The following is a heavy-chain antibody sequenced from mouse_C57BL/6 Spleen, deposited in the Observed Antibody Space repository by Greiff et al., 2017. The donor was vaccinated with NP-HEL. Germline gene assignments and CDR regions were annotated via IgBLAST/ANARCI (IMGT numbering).Heavy chain of an antibody. CDR2: LDPEDGET. J-gene: IGHJ4*01. V-gene: IGHV14-2*01. Sequence: VQLQQSGAELVKPGASVKLSCTASGFNIKDYYMHWVKQRTEQGLEWIGRLDPEDGETKYAPKFQGKATITADTSSNTAYLQHSSLTSEDTAVYYCAPDGNYGGGAMDYWGQGTSVTVSS. CDR3: APDGNYGGGAMDY. CDR1: GFNIKDYY. D-gene: IGHD2-1*01.